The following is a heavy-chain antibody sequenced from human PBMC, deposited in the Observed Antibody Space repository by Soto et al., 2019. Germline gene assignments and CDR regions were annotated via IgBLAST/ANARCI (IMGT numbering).Heavy chain of an antibody. CDR2: IIPILGIA. D-gene: IGHD2-2*01. J-gene: IGHJ5*02. Sequence: ASVKVSCKASGGTFSSYTISWVRQAPGQGLEWMGRIIPILGIANYAQKFQGRVTITADKSTSTAYMELSSLRSEDTAVYYCARLDCSSTSCSHNWFDPWGQGTLVTVSS. CDR1: GGTFSSYT. CDR3: ARLDCSSTSCSHNWFDP. V-gene: IGHV1-69*02.